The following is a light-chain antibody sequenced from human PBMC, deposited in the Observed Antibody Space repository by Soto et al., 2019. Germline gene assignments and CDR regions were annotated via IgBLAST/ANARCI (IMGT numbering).Light chain of an antibody. Sequence: DIVLTQSPCTLSLSPGERATLSCRASQSVSSSLLAWYQQKPGQAPRLLIYGASTRATGVPDSFSGSGSGTDFTLTISRLEPEDFAMYYCQQYGSSSWTFGQGTKVEIK. J-gene: IGKJ1*01. CDR3: QQYGSSSWT. CDR1: QSVSSSL. V-gene: IGKV3-20*01. CDR2: GAS.